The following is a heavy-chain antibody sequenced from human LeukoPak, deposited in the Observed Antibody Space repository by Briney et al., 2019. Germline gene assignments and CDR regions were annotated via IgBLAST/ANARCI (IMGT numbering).Heavy chain of an antibody. CDR1: GFTFSSYG. CDR2: IWYDGSNK. V-gene: IGHV3-33*06. CDR3: AKGSDEFDP. Sequence: GGSLRLSCAASGFTFSSYGMHWVRQAPGKGLEWVAVIWYDGSNKYYADSVKGRFTISRDTSKNTLYLQMNSLRAEDTAVYYCAKGSDEFDPWGHGTLVTVSS. J-gene: IGHJ5*02.